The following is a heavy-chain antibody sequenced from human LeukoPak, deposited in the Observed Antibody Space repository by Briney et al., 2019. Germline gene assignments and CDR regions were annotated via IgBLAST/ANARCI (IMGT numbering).Heavy chain of an antibody. CDR3: ARETTGYWFDP. Sequence: SETLFLTCTVSGGSISSGDYYWSWIRQPPGKGLEWIGYIYYSGSTYYNPSLKSRVTISVDTSKNQFSLKLSSVTAADTAVYYCARETTGYWFDPWGQGTLVTVSS. D-gene: IGHD4-11*01. V-gene: IGHV4-30-4*01. CDR1: GGSISSGDYY. J-gene: IGHJ5*02. CDR2: IYYSGST.